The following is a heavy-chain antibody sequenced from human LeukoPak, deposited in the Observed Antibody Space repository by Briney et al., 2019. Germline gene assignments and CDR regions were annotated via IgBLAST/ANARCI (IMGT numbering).Heavy chain of an antibody. D-gene: IGHD6-19*01. CDR2: ISGDGGTT. V-gene: IGHV3-43*02. CDR1: GFTFSSYW. J-gene: IGHJ4*02. CDR3: AKDQGASGWGAFDY. Sequence: PGGSLRLSCAASGFTFSSYWMHWVRQAPGKGLEWVSFISGDGGTTYYPDSVKGRFTISRDNSRTSLYLQMNSLRTEDTALYYCAKDQGASGWGAFDYWGQGTLVTVSS.